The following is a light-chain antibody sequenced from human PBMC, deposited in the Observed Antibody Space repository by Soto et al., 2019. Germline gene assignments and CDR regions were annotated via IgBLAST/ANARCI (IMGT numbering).Light chain of an antibody. CDR2: GAS. CDR3: QQYDRSPWT. Sequence: EIVLTQSPGTLSLSPGERATLSFRASQSVSSSYLAWYRQKPGQAPSLLIYGASRRATGIPDRFSGSGSGTDFTLTISRLGPEDFAVYYCQQYDRSPWTFGQGTKVEVK. J-gene: IGKJ1*01. V-gene: IGKV3-20*01. CDR1: QSVSSSY.